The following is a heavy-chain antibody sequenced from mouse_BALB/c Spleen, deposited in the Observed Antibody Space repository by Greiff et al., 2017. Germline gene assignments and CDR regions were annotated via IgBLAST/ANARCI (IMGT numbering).Heavy chain of an antibody. Sequence: EVKLEESGGGLVQPGGSLKLSCAASGFTFSSYTMSWVRQTPEKRLEWVAYISNGGGSTYYPDTVKGRFTISRDNAKNTLYLQMSSLKSEDTAMYYCARSANWDAMDYWGQGTSVTVSS. V-gene: IGHV5-12-2*01. J-gene: IGHJ4*01. CDR2: ISNGGGST. CDR3: ARSANWDAMDY. CDR1: GFTFSSYT. D-gene: IGHD4-1*01.